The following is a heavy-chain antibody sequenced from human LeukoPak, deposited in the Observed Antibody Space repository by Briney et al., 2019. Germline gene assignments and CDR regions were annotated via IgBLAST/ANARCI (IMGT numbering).Heavy chain of an antibody. CDR2: IYTSGST. J-gene: IGHJ4*02. D-gene: IGHD3-10*01. Sequence: SSETLSLTCTVSGGSISSGSYYWSWIRQPAGKGLEWIGRIYTSGSTNYNPSLRSRVTMSVDTSNNQFSLKLYSVTAADTAVYYCAKYIRDSGTYYLDYWGQGTLVTVSS. CDR3: AKYIRDSGTYYLDY. CDR1: GGSISSGSYY. V-gene: IGHV4-61*02.